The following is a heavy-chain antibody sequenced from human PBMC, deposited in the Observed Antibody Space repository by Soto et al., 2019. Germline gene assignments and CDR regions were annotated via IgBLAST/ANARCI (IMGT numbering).Heavy chain of an antibody. CDR3: AKDRRAGGNYGFYSDF. Sequence: EVQLLESGGGLVQPGGSLRLSCAASGFTFSSYGMTWVRQAPGKGLEWVSFSSATGAGTYYADSVKGRFTISRDNSKNTLYLQMTSLRADDTAVHYWAKDRRAGGNYGFYSDFWGQGALVIVSS. J-gene: IGHJ4*02. V-gene: IGHV3-23*01. D-gene: IGHD1-7*01. CDR1: GFTFSSYG. CDR2: SSATGAGT.